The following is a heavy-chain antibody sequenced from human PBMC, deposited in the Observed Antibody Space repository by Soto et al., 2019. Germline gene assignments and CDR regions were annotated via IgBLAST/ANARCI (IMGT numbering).Heavy chain of an antibody. Sequence: HPGGSLRLSCAASGFTFSSYAMSWVRQAPGKGLEWVSAISGSGGSTYYADSVKGRFTISRDNSKNTLYLQMNSLRAEDTAVYYCAKKGLGYSYGSNYYCYYGMDVWGQGTTVTVSS. D-gene: IGHD5-18*01. CDR3: AKKGLGYSYGSNYYCYYGMDV. CDR1: GFTFSSYA. CDR2: ISGSGGST. V-gene: IGHV3-23*01. J-gene: IGHJ6*02.